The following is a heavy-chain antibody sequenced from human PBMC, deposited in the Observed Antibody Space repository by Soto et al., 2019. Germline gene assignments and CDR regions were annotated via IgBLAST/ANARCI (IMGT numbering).Heavy chain of an antibody. V-gene: IGHV1-69*12. CDR2: IIPIFGTA. CDR3: ASHPVPYYYYGMDV. Sequence: QVQLVQSGAEVKKPGSSVKVSCKASGGTFSSYALSCVRQAPGQGLEWMGGIIPIFGTADYAQKFQGRVTITADDSTSTAYMELSSLRSEDTAVYYCASHPVPYYYYGMDVWGQGTTVTVSS. J-gene: IGHJ6*02. D-gene: IGHD2-2*01. CDR1: GGTFSSYA.